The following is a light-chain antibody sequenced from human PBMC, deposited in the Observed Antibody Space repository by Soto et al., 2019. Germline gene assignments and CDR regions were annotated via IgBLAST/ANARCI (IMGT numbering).Light chain of an antibody. J-gene: IGKJ2*01. CDR3: QQYNSSAT. CDR2: TAS. Sequence: DIQMTQSPSTLSVFVGDRVTITCRARQSIGSWLAWYQQKPGKAPKLLIYTASSLESGVPSRFSSSGSGTAFTLTISILQPDVFATNYCQQYNSSATFGQGNKLEIK. V-gene: IGKV1-5*03. CDR1: QSIGSW.